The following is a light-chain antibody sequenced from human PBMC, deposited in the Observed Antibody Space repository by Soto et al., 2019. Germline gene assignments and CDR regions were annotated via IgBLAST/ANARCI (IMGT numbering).Light chain of an antibody. CDR2: GAS. CDR1: ESVNTN. Sequence: EVMMTQSPATLSVSPGERATLSCRASESVNTNVAWYQQQPGQAPRLLIYGASTRATGIPARFSGSVSGTEFTLTISSLQSEDFAVYYCQQYNNWPGFGQGTKVEIK. J-gene: IGKJ1*01. V-gene: IGKV3-15*01. CDR3: QQYNNWPG.